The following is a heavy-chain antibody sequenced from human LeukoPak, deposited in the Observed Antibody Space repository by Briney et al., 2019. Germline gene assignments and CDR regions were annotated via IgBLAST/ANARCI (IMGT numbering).Heavy chain of an antibody. Sequence: GGSLRLSCAASGFTFSSYAMSWVRQAPGKGLEWVSAISGSGGSTYYADSVKGRFTISRDNSRVTLYLQMNSLRAEDTAVYYCAKGYYDYVWGSYYFDYWGQGTLVTVSS. CDR3: AKGYYDYVWGSYYFDY. V-gene: IGHV3-23*01. D-gene: IGHD3-16*01. CDR1: GFTFSSYA. J-gene: IGHJ4*02. CDR2: ISGSGGST.